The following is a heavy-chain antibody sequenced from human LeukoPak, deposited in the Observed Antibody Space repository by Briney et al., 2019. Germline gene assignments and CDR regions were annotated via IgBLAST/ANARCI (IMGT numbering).Heavy chain of an antibody. CDR3: ARGGYYGDPPLDY. D-gene: IGHD4-17*01. V-gene: IGHV4-38-2*01. CDR1: GYSISSGYY. J-gene: IGHJ4*02. CDR2: IYHSGST. Sequence: SETLSLTCAVSGYSISSGYYWGWIRQPPGKGLEWIGSIYHSGSTYYNPSLKSRVTIPVDTSKNQFSLKLSSVTAADTAVYYCARGGYYGDPPLDYWGQGTLVTVSS.